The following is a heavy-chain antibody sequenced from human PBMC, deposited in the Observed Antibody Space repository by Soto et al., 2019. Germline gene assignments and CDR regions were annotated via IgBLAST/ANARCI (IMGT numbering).Heavy chain of an antibody. J-gene: IGHJ4*02. CDR3: AREIPLTAVPGIADY. CDR2: IYYSGST. Sequence: PSETLSLTCTVSGGSISSSSYYWGWIRQPPGKGLEWIGSIYYSGSTNYNPSLKSRVTISLDKSKNQFSLQLASVTAADTAVYYCAREIPLTAVPGIADYWGQGTPVTVSS. V-gene: IGHV4-39*07. D-gene: IGHD6-19*01. CDR1: GGSISSSSYY.